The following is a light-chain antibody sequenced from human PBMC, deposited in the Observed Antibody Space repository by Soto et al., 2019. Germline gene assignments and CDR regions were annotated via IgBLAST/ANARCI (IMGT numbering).Light chain of an antibody. CDR2: GAS. CDR3: QQYGSSGT. CDR1: QGRTAK. J-gene: IGKJ1*01. V-gene: IGKV3-20*01. Sequence: RASQGRTAKLAWYQQKPGQAPRLLIYGASNRATGIPDRFSGSGSGTDFTLTISRLEPEDFAVYYCQQYGSSGTFGQGTKVDI.